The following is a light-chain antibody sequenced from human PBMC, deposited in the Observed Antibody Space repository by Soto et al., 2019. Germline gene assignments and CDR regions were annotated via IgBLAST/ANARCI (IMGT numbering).Light chain of an antibody. CDR2: GAS. CDR3: QPYNNWPLT. CDR1: QSVSSN. Sequence: EIVMTQSPATLSVSPGERATLSCRASQSVSSNLAWYQQKPGQAPRLLIYGASTRATGIPARFSGSGSGTEFTLTISSLQSEDFAVYYCQPYNNWPLTFGQGTRLEI. J-gene: IGKJ5*01. V-gene: IGKV3-15*01.